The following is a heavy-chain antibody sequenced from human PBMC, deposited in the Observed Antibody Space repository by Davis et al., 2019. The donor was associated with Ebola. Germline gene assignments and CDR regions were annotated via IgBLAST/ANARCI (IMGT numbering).Heavy chain of an antibody. J-gene: IGHJ5*02. CDR3: ARVKYSSGRSRGDWFDP. Sequence: ASVKVSCKASGYTFTSYGISWVRQAPGQGLEWMGWISAYNGNTNYAQKLQGRVTMTTDTSTSTAYMELRSLRSDDTAVYYCARVKYSSGRSRGDWFDPWGQGTLVTVSS. CDR2: ISAYNGNT. V-gene: IGHV1-18*04. D-gene: IGHD6-19*01. CDR1: GYTFTSYG.